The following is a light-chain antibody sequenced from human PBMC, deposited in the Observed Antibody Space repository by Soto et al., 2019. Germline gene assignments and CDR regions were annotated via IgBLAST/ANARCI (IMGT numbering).Light chain of an antibody. CDR1: QSVSNNY. J-gene: IGKJ1*01. V-gene: IGKV3-20*01. CDR2: GAS. Sequence: EIVLTQSPVTLSLSPVERATLSCRASQSVSNNYLAWYQQKPGQAPRLRIYGASNRATGIPDRFSGSGSGTDFTLTISRLEPEDFAVYYCQQYGSSGTFGQGTKVDIK. CDR3: QQYGSSGT.